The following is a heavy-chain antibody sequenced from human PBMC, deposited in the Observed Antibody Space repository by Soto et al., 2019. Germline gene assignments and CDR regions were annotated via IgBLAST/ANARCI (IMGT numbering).Heavy chain of an antibody. CDR1: GFTFDDYA. Sequence: PGGSLRLSCVVSGFTFDDYAMHWVRQAPGGGLEWVSGINWNSAVIGYADSVKGRFTISRDNAKNALYLQMTSLRSEDTAVYYCARDPSVTAIGRADHWGQGTLVTVSS. D-gene: IGHD5-18*01. CDR2: INWNSAVI. J-gene: IGHJ4*02. V-gene: IGHV3-9*01. CDR3: ARDPSVTAIGRADH.